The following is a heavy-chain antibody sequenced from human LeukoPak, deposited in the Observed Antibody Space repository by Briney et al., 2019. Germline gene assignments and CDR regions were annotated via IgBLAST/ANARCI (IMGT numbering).Heavy chain of an antibody. J-gene: IGHJ5*02. CDR1: VYTFTRYD. V-gene: IGHV1-8*01. CDR3: ARGPGYSSGWYWFDP. D-gene: IGHD6-19*01. Sequence: ASVKVSCKASVYTFTRYDINWVRQATGQGLEWVGWMNPNSGNTGYAQKFQGRVTMTRNTSISTAYMELSSMRSEDTAVYYCARGPGYSSGWYWFDPWGQGTLVTVSS. CDR2: MNPNSGNT.